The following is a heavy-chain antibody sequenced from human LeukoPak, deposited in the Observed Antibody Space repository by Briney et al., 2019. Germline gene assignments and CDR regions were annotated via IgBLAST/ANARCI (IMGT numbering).Heavy chain of an antibody. CDR1: GCTFSNYW. J-gene: IGHJ4*02. CDR3: ARSGNYDILTGYIFGY. CDR2: IKHDGGDR. D-gene: IGHD3-9*01. V-gene: IGHV3-7*03. Sequence: GGSLRLSCAAAGCTFSNYWMSWVRQAPGEGLELVAIIKHDGGDRHYVDSVKGRFTIARDSAKNYLQLQMNSLRAQDTAVYYCARSGNYDILTGYIFGYWGQGTLVTVSS.